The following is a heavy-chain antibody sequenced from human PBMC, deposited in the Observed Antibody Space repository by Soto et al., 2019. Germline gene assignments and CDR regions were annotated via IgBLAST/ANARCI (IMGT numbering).Heavy chain of an antibody. D-gene: IGHD6-6*01. CDR2: ISGSGGST. V-gene: IGHV3-23*01. J-gene: IGHJ6*02. CDR1: GFTFSSYA. CDR3: AKDGGYSSSRSGMDV. Sequence: EVQLLESGGGLVQPGGSLRLSCAASGFTFSSYAMSWVRQAPGKGLEWVSAISGSGGSTYYADSVKGRFTISRDNSKNTLYLQMNSLRADDTAVYYCAKDGGYSSSRSGMDVWGQGTTVTVSS.